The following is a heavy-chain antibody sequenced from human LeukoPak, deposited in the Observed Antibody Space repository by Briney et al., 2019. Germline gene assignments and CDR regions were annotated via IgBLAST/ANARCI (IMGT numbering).Heavy chain of an antibody. D-gene: IGHD3-22*01. V-gene: IGHV4-34*01. J-gene: IGHJ4*02. CDR1: GGSFSGYY. CDR2: INHSGST. CDR3: ARVDYYDSSGYYLQDY. Sequence: PSETLSLTCAVYGGSFSGYYWSWIRQPPGKGLERIGEINHSGSTNYNPSLKSRVTISVDTSKNQFSLKLSSVTAADTAVYYCARVDYYDSSGYYLQDYWGQGTLVTVSS.